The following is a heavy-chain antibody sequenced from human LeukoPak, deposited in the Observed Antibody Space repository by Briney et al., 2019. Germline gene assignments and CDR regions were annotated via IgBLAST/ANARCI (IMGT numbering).Heavy chain of an antibody. V-gene: IGHV4-39*01. J-gene: IGHJ4*02. CDR3: ARRDVLRYFDWLPKFDY. D-gene: IGHD3-9*01. Sequence: SETLSLTCTVSGGSISSSSYYWGWIRQPPGKGLEWIGSIYYSGSTYYNPSLKSRVTISVDTSKNQFSLKLSPVTAADTAVYYCARRDVLRYFDWLPKFDYWGQGTLVTVSS. CDR2: IYYSGST. CDR1: GGSISSSSYY.